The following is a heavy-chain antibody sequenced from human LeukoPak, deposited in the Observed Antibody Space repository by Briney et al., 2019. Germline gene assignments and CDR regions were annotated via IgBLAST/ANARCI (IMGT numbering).Heavy chain of an antibody. D-gene: IGHD3-22*01. J-gene: IGHJ4*02. CDR3: AKAYDSGGYYYLFGY. CDR2: ISGSGGST. Sequence: GGSLRLSCAASGFTFSSYAMSWVRQAPGKGLEWVSAISGSGGSTYYADSVKGRFTISRDNSKNTLYLQMNSLRAEDTAVYYCAKAYDSGGYYYLFGYWGQGTLVTVSS. CDR1: GFTFSSYA. V-gene: IGHV3-23*01.